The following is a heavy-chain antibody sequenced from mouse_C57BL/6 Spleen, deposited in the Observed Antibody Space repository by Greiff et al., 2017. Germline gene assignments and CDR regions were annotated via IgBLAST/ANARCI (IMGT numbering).Heavy chain of an antibody. Sequence: EVQLQESGPGLVKPSQSLSLTCSVTGYSITSGYYWNWIRQFPGNKLEWMGYISYDGSNNYNPSLKNRISITRDTSKNQFFLKLNSVTTEDTATYYCARRGVSYAMDYWGQGTSVTVSS. V-gene: IGHV3-6*01. CDR2: ISYDGSN. CDR3: ARRGVSYAMDY. CDR1: GYSITSGYY. J-gene: IGHJ4*01.